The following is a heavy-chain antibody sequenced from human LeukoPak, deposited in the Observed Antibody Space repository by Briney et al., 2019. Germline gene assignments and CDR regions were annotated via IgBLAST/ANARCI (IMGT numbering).Heavy chain of an antibody. V-gene: IGHV3-53*01. Sequence: PGGSLRLSCAASGFTVSCNYMSWVRQAPGKGLEWVSVFYSGGSTYYADSVKGRFTISRDNSKNTLYLQMNSLRAEDTAVYYCARVYYYDSSGYPDAFDIWGQGTMVTVSS. D-gene: IGHD3-22*01. CDR1: GFTVSCNY. J-gene: IGHJ3*02. CDR3: ARVYYYDSSGYPDAFDI. CDR2: FYSGGST.